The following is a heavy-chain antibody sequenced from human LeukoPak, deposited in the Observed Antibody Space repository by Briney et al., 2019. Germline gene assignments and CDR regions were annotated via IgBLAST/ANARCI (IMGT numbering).Heavy chain of an antibody. Sequence: GGSLRLSCVASGFTFRVYALTWVRQAPGKGLEWVSAISGSGTRTHYADSVAGRFTISRDNSKNTVYLQMSSLRAEDTAVYYCAKLLNDYGDYVFDSWGQGTLVTVSS. D-gene: IGHD4-17*01. CDR3: AKLLNDYGDYVFDS. J-gene: IGHJ5*01. CDR1: GFTFRVYA. CDR2: ISGSGTRT. V-gene: IGHV3-23*01.